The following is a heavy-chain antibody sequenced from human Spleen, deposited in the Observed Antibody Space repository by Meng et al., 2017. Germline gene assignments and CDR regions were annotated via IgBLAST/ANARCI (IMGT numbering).Heavy chain of an antibody. CDR2: MKSNVDGGTV. CDR1: GFTFSNAW. J-gene: IGHJ4*01. V-gene: IGHV3-15*01. CDR3: SGHVDY. Sequence: EVQRGESGGGLVRPGGSLRLSCASSGFTFSNAWMTGVRQAPGKGLEWIGRMKSNVDGGTVDYAAAVKGRFFISRDDSENTFYLQMNSLKTEDTAVYYCSGHVDYWGHGTLVTVSS.